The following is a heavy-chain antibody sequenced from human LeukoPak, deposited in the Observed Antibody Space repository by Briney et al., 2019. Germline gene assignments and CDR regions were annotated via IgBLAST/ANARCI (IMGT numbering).Heavy chain of an antibody. Sequence: GGSLRLSCAASGFIVSSNYMSWVRQAPGKGLEWVSVIYSGGSTYYAGSVKGRFTISRDNSKNTLYLQMNSLRAEDTAVYYCARGVGYSYGYVDYWGQGSLVTVSS. CDR2: IYSGGST. CDR1: GFIVSSNY. V-gene: IGHV3-66*01. D-gene: IGHD5-18*01. J-gene: IGHJ4*02. CDR3: ARGVGYSYGYVDY.